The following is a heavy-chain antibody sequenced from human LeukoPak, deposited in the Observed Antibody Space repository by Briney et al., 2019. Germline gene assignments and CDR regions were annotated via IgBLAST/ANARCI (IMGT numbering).Heavy chain of an antibody. CDR2: INPNSGGT. D-gene: IGHD3-10*01. Sequence: GASVKVSCKASGYTFTGCYMHWVRQAPGQGLEWMGWINPNSGGTNYAQKFQGRVTMTRDTSISTAYMELSRLRSDDTAVYYCARPSRFGGVSRLDYWGQGTLVTVSS. V-gene: IGHV1-2*02. CDR1: GYTFTGCY. J-gene: IGHJ4*02. CDR3: ARPSRFGGVSRLDY.